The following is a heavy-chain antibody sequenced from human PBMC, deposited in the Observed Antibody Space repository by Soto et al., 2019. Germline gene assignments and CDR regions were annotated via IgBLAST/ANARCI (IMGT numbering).Heavy chain of an antibody. Sequence: GGSLRLSCAASGFTVSSNYMSWVRQAPGKGLEWVSVIYSGGSTYYADSVKGRITISRDNSKNTLYLQMNSLRAEDTAVYYCARASRNYYDSSGYLYYFDYWGQGTLVTVSS. J-gene: IGHJ4*02. CDR3: ARASRNYYDSSGYLYYFDY. V-gene: IGHV3-66*01. CDR1: GFTVSSNY. D-gene: IGHD3-22*01. CDR2: IYSGGST.